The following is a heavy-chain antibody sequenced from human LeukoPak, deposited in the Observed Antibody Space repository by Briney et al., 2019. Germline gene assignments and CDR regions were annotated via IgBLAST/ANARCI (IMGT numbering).Heavy chain of an antibody. V-gene: IGHV3-23*01. CDR1: GFTFSNYV. CDR2: ISSSGDST. Sequence: GGSLRLSCAASGFTFSNYVMNWVRQAPGKGLEWVSIISSSGDSTYYADSVKGRFTNSRDNSKNTLYLQMDSLRAEDTAVYYCAKRSASFLTFDYWGQGTLVTVSS. CDR3: AKRSASFLTFDY. J-gene: IGHJ4*02. D-gene: IGHD1-20*01.